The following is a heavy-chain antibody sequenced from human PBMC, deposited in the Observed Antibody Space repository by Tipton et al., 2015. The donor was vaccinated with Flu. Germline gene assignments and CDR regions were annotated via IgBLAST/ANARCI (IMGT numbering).Heavy chain of an antibody. V-gene: IGHV4-39*07. Sequence: TLSLTCTVSGDSISSNTYYWGWIRQPPGKGLEWIGTTYYTGRTYYNPSLKNRLTISIDTSKNQFSLKLTSVTAADTAVYYCARGTIYYDSRGFEYYRFGPWGQGSLVSVSS. CDR1: GDSISSNTYY. CDR2: TYYTGRT. D-gene: IGHD3-22*01. CDR3: ARGTIYYDSRGFEYYRFGP. J-gene: IGHJ5*02.